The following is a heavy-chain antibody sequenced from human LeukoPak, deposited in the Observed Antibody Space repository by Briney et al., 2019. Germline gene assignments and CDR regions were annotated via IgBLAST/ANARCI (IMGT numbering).Heavy chain of an antibody. V-gene: IGHV4-59*01. CDR3: ARGGPPGYYYDYYMDV. CDR2: IYYSGST. Sequence: SETLSLTCTVSGGSISSYYWSWIRQPPGKGLEWIVNIYYSGSTYYNPSLKSRVTISVDTSKNQFSLKLSSVTAADTAVYFCARGGPPGYYYDYYMDVWGKGTTVTIPS. CDR1: GGSISSYY. J-gene: IGHJ6*03.